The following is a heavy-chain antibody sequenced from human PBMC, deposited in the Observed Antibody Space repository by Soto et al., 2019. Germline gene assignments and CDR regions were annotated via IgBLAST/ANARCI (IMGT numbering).Heavy chain of an antibody. D-gene: IGHD6-13*01. V-gene: IGHV1-46*01. J-gene: IGHJ6*02. Sequence: GASVKVSCKASGYTFTNYYMHWVRQAPGQGLEWMGVIHYSGATPTYAQKFQGRVTMARDTSTSTVYMELSSLRSEDTAVYYCARGTQQLEAYGMDVWGQGTTVTVSS. CDR2: IHYSGATP. CDR1: GYTFTNYY. CDR3: ARGTQQLEAYGMDV.